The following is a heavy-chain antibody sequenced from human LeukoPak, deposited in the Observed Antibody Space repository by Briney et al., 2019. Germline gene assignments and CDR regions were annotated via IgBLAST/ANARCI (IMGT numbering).Heavy chain of an antibody. CDR1: GFTFSSYA. Sequence: PGGSLRLSCAASGFTFSSYAMSWVRQAPGKGLEWVSGISGSAGSTYYADSVRGRFTISRDNSKNTLYLQMNSLRDEDTTMYYCARDRAVGGTVLDIWGQGTMVTVSS. V-gene: IGHV3-23*01. CDR3: ARDRAVGGTVLDI. J-gene: IGHJ3*02. CDR2: ISGSAGST. D-gene: IGHD6-19*01.